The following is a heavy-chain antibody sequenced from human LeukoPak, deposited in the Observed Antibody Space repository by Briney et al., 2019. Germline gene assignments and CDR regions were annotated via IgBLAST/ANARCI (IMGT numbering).Heavy chain of an antibody. V-gene: IGHV4-59*08. Sequence: SETLSLTCTVFGASISSYYWTWIRQPPGKGLEWIGYIHYSGDTKCNPSLKSRVTISVDTSKNQVSLQLNSVTAADTAVYYRAGYCGGGSCADSWGQGTLVTVSS. CDR3: AGYCGGGSCADS. CDR1: GASISSYY. D-gene: IGHD2-15*01. J-gene: IGHJ4*02. CDR2: IHYSGDT.